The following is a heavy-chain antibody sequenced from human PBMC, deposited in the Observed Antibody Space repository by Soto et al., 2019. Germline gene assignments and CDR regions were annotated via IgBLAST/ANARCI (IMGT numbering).Heavy chain of an antibody. J-gene: IGHJ4*02. CDR2: IYYSGST. V-gene: IGHV4-59*08. CDR1: GGSISSYY. CDR3: ARLPSRHLVDY. Sequence: LSLTCTVSGGSISSYYWSWIRQPPGKGLEWIGYIYYSGSTYYNPSLKSRVTVSVDTSKNQFSLNLRSVTAADTAVYYCARLPSRHLVDYWGQGTLVTVSS. D-gene: IGHD3-3*02.